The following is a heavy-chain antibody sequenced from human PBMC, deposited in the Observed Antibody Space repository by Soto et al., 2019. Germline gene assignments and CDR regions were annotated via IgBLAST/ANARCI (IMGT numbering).Heavy chain of an antibody. CDR2: IKQDGSEK. J-gene: IGHJ6*02. D-gene: IGHD3-3*01. Sequence: EVPLVESGGGLVQPGGSLRLSCAASGFTFSSYWMSWVRQAPGKGLEWVANIKQDGSEKYYVDSVKGRFTISRDNAKNSLYLQMNSLRAEDTAVYYCARDHYDFWSGYQDPYYYGMDVWGQGTTVTVSS. V-gene: IGHV3-7*01. CDR1: GFTFSSYW. CDR3: ARDHYDFWSGYQDPYYYGMDV.